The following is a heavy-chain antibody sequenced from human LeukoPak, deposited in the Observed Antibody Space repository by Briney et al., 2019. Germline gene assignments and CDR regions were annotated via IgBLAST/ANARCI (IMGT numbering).Heavy chain of an antibody. CDR2: FSGSGGST. Sequence: GGSLRLSCAASGFTFSSYAMSWVRQAPGKGLECISGFSGSGGSTYYADSVKGRFTISRDNAKNSLYLQMNSLRAEDTAVYYCVSLGDYWGQGTLVTVSS. V-gene: IGHV3-23*01. CDR3: VSLGDY. CDR1: GFTFSSYA. J-gene: IGHJ4*02.